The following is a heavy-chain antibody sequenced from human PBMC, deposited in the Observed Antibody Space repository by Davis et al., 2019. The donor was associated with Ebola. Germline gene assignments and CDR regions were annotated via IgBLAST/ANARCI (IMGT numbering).Heavy chain of an antibody. Sequence: PGGSLRLSCAASGFTFSSYDMHWVRQATGKGLEWVSAIGTAGDTYYPGSVKGRFTISRENAKNSLYLQMNSLRAGDTAVYYCARGGKLELPLVYYYYGMDVWGKGTTVTVSS. V-gene: IGHV3-13*01. J-gene: IGHJ6*04. D-gene: IGHD1-7*01. CDR1: GFTFSSYD. CDR3: ARGGKLELPLVYYYYGMDV. CDR2: IGTAGDT.